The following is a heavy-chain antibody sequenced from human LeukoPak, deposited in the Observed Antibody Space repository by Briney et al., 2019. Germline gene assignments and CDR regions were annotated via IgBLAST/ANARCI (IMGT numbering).Heavy chain of an antibody. CDR2: ISWDGGST. CDR3: AIDWRANTAYYYYGMDV. D-gene: IGHD1-26*01. Sequence: GGSLRLPCAASGFTFDDYTMHWVRQAPGKGLEWVSLISWDGGSTYYADSVKGRFTISRDNSKNSLYLQMNSLRTEDTALYYCAIDWRANTAYYYYGMDVWGQGTTVTVSS. J-gene: IGHJ6*02. CDR1: GFTFDDYT. V-gene: IGHV3-43*01.